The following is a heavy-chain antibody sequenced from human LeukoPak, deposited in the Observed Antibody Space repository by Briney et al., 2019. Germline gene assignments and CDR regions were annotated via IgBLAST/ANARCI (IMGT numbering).Heavy chain of an antibody. CDR2: ISSSGSTI. CDR1: GFTFSDYY. J-gene: IGHJ6*02. Sequence: GGSLRLSCAASGFTFSDYYMSWIRQAPGKGLEWVSYISSSGSTIYYADSVKGRFTISRDNAKNTLYLQMNSLRAEDTTVYYCARGGSGFLEWLVDYYYYGMDVWGQGTTVTVSS. V-gene: IGHV3-11*01. CDR3: ARGGSGFLEWLVDYYYYGMDV. D-gene: IGHD3-3*01.